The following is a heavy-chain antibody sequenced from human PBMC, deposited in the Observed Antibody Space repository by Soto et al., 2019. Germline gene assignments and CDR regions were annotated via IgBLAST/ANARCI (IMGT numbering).Heavy chain of an antibody. J-gene: IGHJ4*02. CDR2: VKSKTDGETA. D-gene: IGHD3-22*01. Sequence: EVQLVESGGGLVKPGGSLRLSCAASGFSFSDAWLNWVRQAPGKGREWVGRVKSKTDGETADYATFVKGRFTISRDDSNNALYLQMNSLKTEDTAVYYCAAERAYFHDSNGYLSIDFWGQGTLVTVSS. CDR3: AAERAYFHDSNGYLSIDF. CDR1: GFSFSDAW. V-gene: IGHV3-15*07.